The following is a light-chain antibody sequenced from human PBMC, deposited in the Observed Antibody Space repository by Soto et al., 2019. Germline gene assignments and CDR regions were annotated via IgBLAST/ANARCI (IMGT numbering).Light chain of an antibody. V-gene: IGLV1-44*01. CDR2: STN. J-gene: IGLJ3*02. CDR3: SAWDDSLNGPV. Sequence: QSALTQPPSASGTPGQRVTMSCSGSNSNIGRNPVNWYQQLPGTAPKVLISSTNQRPSGVPDRFSGSKSGTSASLAISGLQSEDEADYYCSAWDDSLNGPVFGGGTQLTVL. CDR1: NSNIGRNP.